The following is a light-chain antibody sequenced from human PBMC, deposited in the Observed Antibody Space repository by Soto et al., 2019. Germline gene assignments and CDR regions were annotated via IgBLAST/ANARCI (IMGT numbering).Light chain of an antibody. CDR1: QSVSSN. CDR2: DAS. Sequence: EIVMTQSPATLSVSPGERATLSCMASQSVSSNLAWYQQKPGQAPRLLIYDASTRAPGIPSRFSGSGSGTEFTLTISSLQSEDFAVYYCQQYSAWWTFGQGTTVEIK. V-gene: IGKV3-15*01. CDR3: QQYSAWWT. J-gene: IGKJ1*01.